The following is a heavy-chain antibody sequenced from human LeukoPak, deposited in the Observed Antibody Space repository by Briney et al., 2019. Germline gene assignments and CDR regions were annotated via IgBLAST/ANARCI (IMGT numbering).Heavy chain of an antibody. CDR1: GGSISNYY. CDR3: ARVFMGIDY. D-gene: IGHD7-27*01. J-gene: IGHJ4*02. Sequence: KPSETLSLTCTVSGGSISNYYWSWIRQPPGKGLEWIGYIYYSGSTNYNPSLKSRVTISVDTSKNQFSLKLSSVTAADTAVYYCARVFMGIDYWGQGTLVTVSS. CDR2: IYYSGST. V-gene: IGHV4-59*08.